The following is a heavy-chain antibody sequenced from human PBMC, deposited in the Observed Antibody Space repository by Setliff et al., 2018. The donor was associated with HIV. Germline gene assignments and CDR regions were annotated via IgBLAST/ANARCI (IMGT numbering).Heavy chain of an antibody. CDR2: ISSSSSYI. Sequence: ETLSLTCAVYGGSFSGYYWSWIRQPPGKGLEWVSSISSSSSYIYYADSVKGRFTISRDNAKNSLYLQMNSLRAEGTAVYYCARDWDSGSYLNDAFDIWGQGTMVTVSS. CDR1: GGSFSGYY. J-gene: IGHJ3*02. D-gene: IGHD1-26*01. V-gene: IGHV3-21*01. CDR3: ARDWDSGSYLNDAFDI.